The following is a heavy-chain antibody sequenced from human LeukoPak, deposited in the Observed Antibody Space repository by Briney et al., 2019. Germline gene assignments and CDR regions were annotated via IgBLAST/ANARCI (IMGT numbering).Heavy chain of an antibody. J-gene: IGHJ5*02. D-gene: IGHD2-8*01. V-gene: IGHV5-51*01. CDR1: GYSFANYW. Sequence: GESLKISCKGSGYSFANYWIAWVRQMPGKGLEWMGIIYPADSDTKYSPSFQGQVTISADKSISTAYLQWSSLKASDTAMYYCATVYCTNGVCSPNWFDPWGQGTLVTVSS. CDR3: ATVYCTNGVCSPNWFDP. CDR2: IYPADSDT.